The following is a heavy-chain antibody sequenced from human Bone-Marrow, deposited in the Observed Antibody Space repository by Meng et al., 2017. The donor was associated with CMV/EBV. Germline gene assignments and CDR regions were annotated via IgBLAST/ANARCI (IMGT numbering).Heavy chain of an antibody. V-gene: IGHV5-51*01. Sequence: GESLKISCKGSGYSFTSYWIGWVRQMPGKGLEWMGIIYPGDSDTRYSPSFQGQVTISAAKSNSNAYLQWSSLKASVTAMYYCARQKSSSWSVYLTYWGQGTLVTVSS. CDR2: IYPGDSDT. J-gene: IGHJ4*02. D-gene: IGHD6-13*01. CDR3: ARQKSSSWSVYLTY. CDR1: GYSFTSYW.